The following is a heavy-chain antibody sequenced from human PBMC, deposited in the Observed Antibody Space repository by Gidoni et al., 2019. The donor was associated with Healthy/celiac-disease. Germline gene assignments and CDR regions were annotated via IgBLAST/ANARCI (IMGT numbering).Heavy chain of an antibody. Sequence: EVQLVESGGGLVQPGGSLRLSCSASGFTFSSYAIHWVRQAPGKGLEYVSAISSNGGSTYYADSVKGRFTISRDNSKNTLYLQMSSLRAEDTAVYYCVKSAKLLWFGELPPGLGAFDIWGQGTMVTVSS. V-gene: IGHV3-64D*06. CDR1: GFTFSSYA. J-gene: IGHJ3*02. CDR2: ISSNGGST. CDR3: VKSAKLLWFGELPPGLGAFDI. D-gene: IGHD3-10*01.